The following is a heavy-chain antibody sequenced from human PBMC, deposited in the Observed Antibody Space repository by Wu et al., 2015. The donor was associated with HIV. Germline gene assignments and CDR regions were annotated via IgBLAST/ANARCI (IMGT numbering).Heavy chain of an antibody. D-gene: IGHD3-22*01. J-gene: IGHJ4*02. CDR3: ARDREYYYDSSGSHPLDY. CDR2: IIPIFGTA. V-gene: IGHV1-69*13. Sequence: QVQLVQSGAEVKKPGSSVKVSCKASGGTFSSYAISWVRQAPGQGLEWMGRIIPIFGTANYAQKFQGRVTITADESTSTAYMELSSLRSEDTAVYYCARDREYYYDSSGSHPLDYWGQGTLVTVSS. CDR1: GGTFSSYA.